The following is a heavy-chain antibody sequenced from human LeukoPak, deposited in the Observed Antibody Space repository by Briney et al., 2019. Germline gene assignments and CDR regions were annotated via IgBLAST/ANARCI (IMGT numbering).Heavy chain of an antibody. D-gene: IGHD3-22*01. J-gene: IGHJ4*02. CDR1: GGSISSYY. Sequence: SETLSLTCTVSGGSISSYYWSWIRQPPGKGLEWIGYIYYSGSTNYNPSLKSRVTISVDTSKNQFSLKLSSVSAADTAVYYCARGGAAEQDYDSSGYSDYWGQGTLVTVSS. V-gene: IGHV4-59*01. CDR3: ARGGAAEQDYDSSGYSDY. CDR2: IYYSGST.